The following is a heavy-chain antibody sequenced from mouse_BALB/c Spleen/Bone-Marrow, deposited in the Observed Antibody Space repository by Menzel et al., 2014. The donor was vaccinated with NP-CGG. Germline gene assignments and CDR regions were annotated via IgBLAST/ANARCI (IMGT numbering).Heavy chain of an antibody. CDR3: ARGYGSAWFAY. V-gene: IGHV2-9*02. J-gene: IGHJ3*01. D-gene: IGHD1-1*02. Sequence: VQLQESGPGLVSPSQRLSITCTVSGFSLTSYGLHWVRQPPGKGLEWLGVIWAGGSTNYNSALVSRLSISKDNSKSQVFLKMNSLQTDDTAMYYCARGYGSAWFAYWGQGTLVTVSA. CDR1: GFSLTSYG. CDR2: IWAGGST.